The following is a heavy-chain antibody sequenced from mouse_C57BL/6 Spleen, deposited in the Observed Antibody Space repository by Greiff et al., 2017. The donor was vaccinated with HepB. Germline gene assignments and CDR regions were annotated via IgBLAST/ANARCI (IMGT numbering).Heavy chain of an antibody. CDR1: GYSFTSYY. V-gene: IGHV1-66*01. J-gene: IGHJ2*01. D-gene: IGHD2-2*01. CDR2: IYPGSGNT. Sequence: QVQLQQSGPELVKPGASVKISCKASGYSFTSYYIHWVKQRPGQGLEWIGWIYPGSGNTKYNEKFKGKATLTADTSSSTAYMQLSSLTSEDSAVYYCARDYGYGGGTYYFDYWGQGTTLTVSS. CDR3: ARDYGYGGGTYYFDY.